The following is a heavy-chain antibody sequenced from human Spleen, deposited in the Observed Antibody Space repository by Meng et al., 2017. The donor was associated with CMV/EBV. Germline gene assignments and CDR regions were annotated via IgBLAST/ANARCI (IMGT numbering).Heavy chain of an antibody. V-gene: IGHV3-7*01. CDR2: IKQDGSEK. Sequence: GESLKISCAASGFTFSSYWMSWVRQAPGKGLEWVANIKQDGSEKYYVDSVKGRFTISRDNAKNSLYLQMNSLRAEDTAVYYCTRDCSSTSCYRGYYGMDVWGQGTTVTVSS. D-gene: IGHD2-2*01. CDR3: TRDCSSTSCYRGYYGMDV. J-gene: IGHJ6*02. CDR1: GFTFSSYW.